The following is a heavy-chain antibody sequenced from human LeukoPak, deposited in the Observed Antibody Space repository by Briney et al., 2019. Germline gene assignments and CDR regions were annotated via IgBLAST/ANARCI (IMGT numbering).Heavy chain of an antibody. CDR2: IKSKTDGGTT. CDR3: TTDPPYNSSWPVY. V-gene: IGHV3-15*01. J-gene: IGHJ4*02. D-gene: IGHD6-13*01. Sequence: PGGSLRLSCAASGFTFSNAWMSWVRQAPGKGLEWVGRIKSKTDGGTTDYAAPVKGRFTISRDDSKNTLYLQMNSLKTEDTAVYYCTTDPPYNSSWPVYWGQGTLVTVSS. CDR1: GFTFSNAW.